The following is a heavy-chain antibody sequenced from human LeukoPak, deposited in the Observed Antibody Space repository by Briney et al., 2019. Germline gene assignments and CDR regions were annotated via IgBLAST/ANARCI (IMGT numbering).Heavy chain of an antibody. Sequence: GAAVNVSCKASGYSFSDVYFNWVRQAPGQGLEWMGWINPHSGETNYAQRFQGRVSMDASLDTAHTELSRLTSGDTALYYCATSSTVTHTRDPWGQGTLVTVSS. CDR3: ATSSTVTHTRDP. J-gene: IGHJ5*02. CDR2: INPHSGET. CDR1: GYSFSDVY. V-gene: IGHV1-2*02. D-gene: IGHD1-1*01.